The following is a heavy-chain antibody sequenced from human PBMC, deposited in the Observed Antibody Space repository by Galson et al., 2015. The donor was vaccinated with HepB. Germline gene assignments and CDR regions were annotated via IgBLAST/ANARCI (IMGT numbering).Heavy chain of an antibody. CDR3: ARFSVGSGIVDAFDI. V-gene: IGHV5-51*03. J-gene: IGHJ3*02. CDR1: GYSFTSYW. D-gene: IGHD1-26*01. CDR2: IYPGDSDT. Sequence: QSGAEVKKPGESLKISCKGSGYSFTSYWIGWVRQMPGKGLEWMGIIYPGDSDTRYSPSFQGQVTISADKSISTAYLQWSSLKASDTAMYYCARFSVGSGIVDAFDIWGQGTMVTVSS.